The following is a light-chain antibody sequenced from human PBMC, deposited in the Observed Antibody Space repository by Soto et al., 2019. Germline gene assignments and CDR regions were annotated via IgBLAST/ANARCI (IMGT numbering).Light chain of an antibody. CDR3: NSYTGSSARV. Sequence: QSALTQPASVSGSPGQSITMSCTGTSSDVGGHKFVSWYQHHPGKAPKLLIYEVNNRPSGVSDRFSGSKSGNTASLTISGLQDEDEDDYYCNSYTGSSARVFGGGTKVTVL. CDR1: SSDVGGHKF. J-gene: IGLJ2*01. V-gene: IGLV2-14*01. CDR2: EVN.